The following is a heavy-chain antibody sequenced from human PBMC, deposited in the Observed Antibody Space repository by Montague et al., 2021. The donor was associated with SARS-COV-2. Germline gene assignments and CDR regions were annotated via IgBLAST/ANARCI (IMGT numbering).Heavy chain of an antibody. D-gene: IGHD3-16*02. CDR3: ARHVTFGGVVVALDY. Sequence: SETLSLTCTVSGASISSSENSWGWIRQSPGKGLEWFGSIFYSGTTYFNPSLRSRIAISVDTSKNPFSLKVTSVTAADTAVYYCARHVTFGGVVVALDYWGQGHLVSVSS. J-gene: IGHJ4*02. CDR1: GASISSSENS. CDR2: IFYSGTT. V-gene: IGHV4-39*01.